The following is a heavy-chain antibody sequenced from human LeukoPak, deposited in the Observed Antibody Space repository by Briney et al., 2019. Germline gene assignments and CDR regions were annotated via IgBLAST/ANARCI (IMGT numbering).Heavy chain of an antibody. D-gene: IGHD3-3*01. Sequence: NTSETLSLTCTVSGGSISSYYWSWIRQPPGKGLEWIGYIYYSGSTNYNPSLKSRVTISVDTSKNQFSLKLSSVTAAGTAVYYCARARYLTIFGVVDAFDIWGQGTMVTVSS. CDR3: ARARYLTIFGVVDAFDI. CDR1: GGSISSYY. J-gene: IGHJ3*02. CDR2: IYYSGST. V-gene: IGHV4-59*01.